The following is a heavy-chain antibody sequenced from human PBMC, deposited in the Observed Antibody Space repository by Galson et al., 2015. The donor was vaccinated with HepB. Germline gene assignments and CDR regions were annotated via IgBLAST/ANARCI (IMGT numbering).Heavy chain of an antibody. CDR3: AKGTYYYDSSGYLY. CDR1: GFTFSSYA. J-gene: IGHJ4*02. CDR2: ISGSGGST. V-gene: IGHV3-23*01. Sequence: SLRLSCAASGFTFSSYAMSWVRQAPGKGLEWVSAISGSGGSTYYADSVKGRFTISRDNSKNTLYLQMNSLRAEDTAVYYCAKGTYYYDSSGYLYWGQGTLVTVSS. D-gene: IGHD3-22*01.